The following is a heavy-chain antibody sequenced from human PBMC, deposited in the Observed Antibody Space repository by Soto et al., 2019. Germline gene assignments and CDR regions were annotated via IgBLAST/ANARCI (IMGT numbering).Heavy chain of an antibody. CDR3: ARLSGSGDGSFDI. CDR1: GFTFRNYK. V-gene: IGHV3-11*03. CDR2: ISSSGTYT. Sequence: PGGSLRLSCEASGFTFRNYKMTWIRQAPGKGLEYVSYISSSGTYTKYADSVKGRFSISRDNSMNSLYLQMNSLRAEDTAVYYCARLSGSGDGSFDIWGQGTMVTVSS. J-gene: IGHJ3*02. D-gene: IGHD3-10*01.